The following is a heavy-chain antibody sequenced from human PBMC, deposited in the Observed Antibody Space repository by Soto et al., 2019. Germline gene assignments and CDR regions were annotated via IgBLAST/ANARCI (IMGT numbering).Heavy chain of an antibody. V-gene: IGHV3-15*07. CDR1: GFTFSNAW. D-gene: IGHD6-13*01. Sequence: GGSLRLSCAASGFTFSNAWMNWVRQAPGKGLEWVGRIKSKTDGGTTDYAAPVKGRFTISRDDSKNTLYLQMNSLKTEDTAVYYCTTDFGYSSSWYSFFAFRSIWFDPWGQGTLVTVSS. J-gene: IGHJ5*02. CDR3: TTDFGYSSSWYSFFAFRSIWFDP. CDR2: IKSKTDGGTT.